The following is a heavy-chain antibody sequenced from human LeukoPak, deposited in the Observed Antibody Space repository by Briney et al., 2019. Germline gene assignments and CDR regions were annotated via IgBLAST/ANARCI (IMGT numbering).Heavy chain of an antibody. CDR1: GFTVSSNY. D-gene: IGHD3-22*01. CDR3: ARHVVAVGFDY. J-gene: IGHJ4*02. CDR2: IYSGGST. V-gene: IGHV3-66*04. Sequence: PGGSLRLSCAASGFTVSSNYMSWVRQAPGKGLEWVSVIYSGGSTYYADSVKGRFTISRDNAKNSLYLQMKSLRVEDTAVYYCARHVVAVGFDYWGQGTLVTVSS.